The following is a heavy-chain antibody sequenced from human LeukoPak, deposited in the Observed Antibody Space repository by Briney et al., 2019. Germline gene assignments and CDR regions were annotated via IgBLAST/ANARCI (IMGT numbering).Heavy chain of an antibody. CDR3: AKNQLGYSYGSSYFDY. J-gene: IGHJ4*02. V-gene: IGHV3-23*01. Sequence: GGSLRLSCAASGFTFSTHAMNWVRQAPGKGLDWVSPISGSGGSTYYADSVQGRFTISRDNSKNTLYLQMNSLRAEDTAVYYCAKNQLGYSYGSSYFDYWGQGTLVTVSS. D-gene: IGHD5-18*01. CDR1: GFTFSTHA. CDR2: ISGSGGST.